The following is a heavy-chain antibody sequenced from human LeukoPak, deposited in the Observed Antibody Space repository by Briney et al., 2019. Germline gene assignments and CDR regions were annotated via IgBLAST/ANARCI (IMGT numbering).Heavy chain of an antibody. D-gene: IGHD3-22*01. V-gene: IGHV4-59*01. CDR3: ARVGYYDSSGYYKPPVYFDY. J-gene: IGHJ4*02. Sequence: SETLSLTCTVSGGSISSYYWSWIRQPPGKGLEWIGYIYYSGSTNYNPSLKSRVTISVDTSKNQFSLKLSSVTAEDTAVYYCARVGYYDSSGYYKPPVYFDYWGQGTLVTVSS. CDR1: GGSISSYY. CDR2: IYYSGST.